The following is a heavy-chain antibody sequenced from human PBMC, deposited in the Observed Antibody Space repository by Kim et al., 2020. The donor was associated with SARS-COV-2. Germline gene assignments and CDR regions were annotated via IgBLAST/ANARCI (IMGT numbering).Heavy chain of an antibody. V-gene: IGHV1-3*01. J-gene: IGHJ4*02. D-gene: IGHD4-17*01. CDR2: INAGNGNT. CDR3: TRELDPTGFYFDY. Sequence: ASVKVSCKASGYTFTTYAIQWVRQAPGQRLEWMGWINAGNGNTKYSQKFQGRVTISRDTFATTAYLELSSLTSEDTAIYYCTRELDPTGFYFDYWGQGTLVTVSS. CDR1: GYTFTTYA.